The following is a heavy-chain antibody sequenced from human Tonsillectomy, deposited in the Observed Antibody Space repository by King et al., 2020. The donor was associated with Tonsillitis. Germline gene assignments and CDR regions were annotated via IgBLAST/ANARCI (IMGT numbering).Heavy chain of an antibody. J-gene: IGHJ4*02. CDR2: IYYSGST. V-gene: IGHV4-30-4*01. Sequence: VQLQESGPGLVKPSQTLSLTCTVSGGSISSGDYYWSWIRQPPGKGLEWIGYIYYSGSTYYNPSLKSRVTISVDTSKNQFSLKLSSMTAADTAVYYCARLNYRVATSEAGDDYWGQGTLVTVSS. CDR3: ARLNYRVATSEAGDDY. CDR1: GGSISSGDYY. D-gene: IGHD5-12*01.